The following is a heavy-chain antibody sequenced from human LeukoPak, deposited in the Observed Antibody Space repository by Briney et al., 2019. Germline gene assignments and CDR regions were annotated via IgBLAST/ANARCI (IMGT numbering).Heavy chain of an antibody. Sequence: GGSLRLSCVASGFTFSEYVIHGVRQAPGKGLEWVAFVRYDGSNKYYADSVKGRFTISRDNSKNTLYLQMNSLNAGDTAVYYCAINGAPGPSVGVRPYFFEHWGQGTLVTVSS. CDR3: AINGAPGPSVGVRPYFFEH. D-gene: IGHD7-27*01. CDR2: VRYDGSNK. CDR1: GFTFSEYV. J-gene: IGHJ4*02. V-gene: IGHV3-30*02.